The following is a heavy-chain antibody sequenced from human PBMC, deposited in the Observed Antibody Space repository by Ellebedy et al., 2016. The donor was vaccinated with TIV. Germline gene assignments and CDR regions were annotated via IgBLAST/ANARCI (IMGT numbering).Heavy chain of an antibody. J-gene: IGHJ5*02. D-gene: IGHD3-10*01. CDR2: IFYTGST. Sequence: SETLSLTCTVSGGSISSSNYSWGCIRQPPGKGLEWIGSIFYTGSTYYNPSLKSRVTISVDTSKNQFSLKLSSVTAADTAVYYCARWFGELLYVRWFDPWGQGTLVTVSS. CDR3: ARWFGELLYVRWFDP. CDR1: GGSISSSNYS. V-gene: IGHV4-39*01.